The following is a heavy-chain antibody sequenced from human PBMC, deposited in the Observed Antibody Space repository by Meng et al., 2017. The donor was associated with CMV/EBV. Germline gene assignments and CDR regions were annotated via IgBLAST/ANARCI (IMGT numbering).Heavy chain of an antibody. Sequence: SLEPSCSAYRFTFISCGMNGVRQAPGKGLEWVSSSINSCSDIYYADSVKSRFTISKDNAKNSLYLQMNSLRAEDTAVYYCARVTGDPWGQGTLVTVSS. D-gene: IGHD1-14*01. CDR1: RFTFISCG. V-gene: IGHV3-21*01. CDR2: SINSCSDI. J-gene: IGHJ5*02. CDR3: ARVTGDP.